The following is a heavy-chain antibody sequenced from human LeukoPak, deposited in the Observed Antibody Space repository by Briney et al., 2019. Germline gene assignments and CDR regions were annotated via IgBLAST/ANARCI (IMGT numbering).Heavy chain of an antibody. J-gene: IGHJ3*02. CDR1: GFNFNNYN. D-gene: IGHD1-26*01. CDR2: ISSSSSTI. Sequence: PGGSLRLSCAASGFNFNNYNMNWVRQAPGKGLEWVSYISSSSSTIYYADSVKGRFTISRDNAQNSLYLQMDSLSAEDTAVYYCARDQEPDAFDIWGQGTMVTVSS. V-gene: IGHV3-48*01. CDR3: ARDQEPDAFDI.